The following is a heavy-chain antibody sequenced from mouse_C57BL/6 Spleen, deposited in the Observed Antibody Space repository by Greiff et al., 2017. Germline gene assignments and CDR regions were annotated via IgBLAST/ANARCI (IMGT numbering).Heavy chain of an antibody. Sequence: QVQLQQPGAELVKPGASVKLSCKASGYTFTSYWMQWVKQRPGQGLEWIGEIDPSDSYTNYNQKFKGKATLTVDTSSSTAYMQLSSLTSEDSAVYYCARSGGSSPYYWGQGTTLTVSS. D-gene: IGHD1-1*01. CDR3: ARSGGSSPYY. CDR1: GYTFTSYW. CDR2: IDPSDSYT. V-gene: IGHV1-50*01. J-gene: IGHJ2*01.